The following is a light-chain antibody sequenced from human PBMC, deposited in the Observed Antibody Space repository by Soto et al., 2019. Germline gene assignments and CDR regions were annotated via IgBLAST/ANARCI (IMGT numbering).Light chain of an antibody. V-gene: IGLV1-44*01. CDR2: GHN. CDR3: AARDDSLNGYV. J-gene: IGLJ1*01. CDR1: SSNIGNNS. Sequence: QSVLTQAPSASGTPGQRVTISCSGSSSNIGNNSVNWYQQLPGTAPKLLIYGHNQRPTGVPGRFSDSKSGTSASLAISGLQSEDEADYYCAARDDSLNGYVFGTGTKVTVL.